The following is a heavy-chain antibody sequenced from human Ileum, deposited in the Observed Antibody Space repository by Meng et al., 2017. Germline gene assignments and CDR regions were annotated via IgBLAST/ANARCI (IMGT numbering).Heavy chain of an antibody. CDR3: ARGRGLIWFGEWFDP. Sequence: LQRWGAGVVHALVTLCLPCAVYGGALSGYYWSWIRPPPGKGPGWIWEIKHSGSTNYNPSLKSRVTISVDTSKNQFSLKLSSVTAADTAVYYCARGRGLIWFGEWFDPWGQGTLVTVSS. V-gene: IGHV4-34*01. CDR2: IKHSGST. J-gene: IGHJ5*02. CDR1: GGALSGYY. D-gene: IGHD3-10*01.